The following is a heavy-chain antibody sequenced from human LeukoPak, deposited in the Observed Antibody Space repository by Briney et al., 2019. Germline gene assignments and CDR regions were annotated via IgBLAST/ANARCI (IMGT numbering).Heavy chain of an antibody. CDR2: IKSESDGGTP. CDR1: GFTFNTYG. CDR3: TTDDYDILTGDYFFDS. D-gene: IGHD3-9*01. J-gene: IGHJ4*02. Sequence: PGTSLRLSCAASGFTFNTYGMHWVRQAPGKGLEWVGRIKSESDGGTPDYAAPVKGRFTISRDDSKNTLYLQMNSLKTEDTGVYYCTTDDYDILTGDYFFDSWGQGTLVTVSS. V-gene: IGHV3-15*01.